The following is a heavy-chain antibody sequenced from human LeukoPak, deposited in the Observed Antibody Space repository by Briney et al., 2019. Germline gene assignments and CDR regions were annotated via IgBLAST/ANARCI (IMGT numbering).Heavy chain of an antibody. CDR2: ISGSGGRT. J-gene: IGHJ4*02. D-gene: IGHD1-26*01. CDR1: GFSFSSYA. V-gene: IGHV3-23*01. CDR3: AKAIVGVSGLGY. Sequence: PGGSLRLSCAASGFSFSSYAMSWVRQVPGKGLEWVSAISGSGGRTYYADSVKGRFAISRDTSKNTLYLQVNSLRAEDTALYYCAKAIVGVSGLGYWGQGTLVTVSS.